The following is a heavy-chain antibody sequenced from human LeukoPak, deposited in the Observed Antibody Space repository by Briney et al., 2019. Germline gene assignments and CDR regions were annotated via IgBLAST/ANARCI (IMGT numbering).Heavy chain of an antibody. CDR1: GFTFDDYG. Sequence: GGSLRLSCAASGFTFDDYGMSWVRQVPGKGLEWVSGINWNGGSTGYADSVKGRFTISRDNAKNSLYLQMNSLRAEDTALYYCARVGSYGRLYYYYYYYMDVWGKGTTVTVSS. J-gene: IGHJ6*03. CDR2: INWNGGST. CDR3: ARVGSYGRLYYYYYYYMDV. V-gene: IGHV3-20*04. D-gene: IGHD3-10*01.